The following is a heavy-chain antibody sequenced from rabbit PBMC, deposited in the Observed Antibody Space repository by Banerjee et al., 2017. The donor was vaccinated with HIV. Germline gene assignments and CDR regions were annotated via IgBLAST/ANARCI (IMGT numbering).Heavy chain of an antibody. CDR1: GFSFSDRDV. J-gene: IGHJ6*01. V-gene: IGHV1S45*01. D-gene: IGHD8-1*01. Sequence: QEQLEESGGGLVKPEGSLTLTCKASGFSFSDRDVMCWVRQAPGKGLEWIACIAGSSSGFIYSATWAKGRFTCSKTSSTTVTLQMTSLTVADTATYFCARDTGSSFSSYGMDLWGPGTLVTVS. CDR3: ARDTGSSFSSYGMDL. CDR2: IAGSSSGFI.